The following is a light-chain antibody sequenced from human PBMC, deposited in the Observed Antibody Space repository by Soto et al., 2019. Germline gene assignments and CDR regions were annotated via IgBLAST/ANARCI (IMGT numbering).Light chain of an antibody. V-gene: IGKV3-20*01. J-gene: IGKJ1*01. Sequence: VFTQSPCTLSLTPGERAPLSCRASQTVSSTYLAWYQQRPGQAPRLLIFGTSNRATDIPDRFSGSGSGTDFTLTISRLEPEDFAVYYCQQYGSSPRTFAQGTKVAIK. CDR1: QTVSSTY. CDR3: QQYGSSPRT. CDR2: GTS.